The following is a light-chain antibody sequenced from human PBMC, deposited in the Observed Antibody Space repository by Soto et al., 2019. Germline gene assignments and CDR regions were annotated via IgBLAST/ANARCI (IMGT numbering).Light chain of an antibody. CDR3: QQYGSSPLT. J-gene: IGKJ4*01. Sequence: DIVMTQSPDSLAVSLGERATINCKSSQSVLYSSNNNNYLAWYQQRSGQAPRLVIYGASSRASAVPDRFSGSGSGADFTLTISRLEPEDFAVYYCQQYGSSPLTFGGGTKVDIK. CDR2: GAS. V-gene: IGKV4-1*01. CDR1: QSVLYSSNNNNY.